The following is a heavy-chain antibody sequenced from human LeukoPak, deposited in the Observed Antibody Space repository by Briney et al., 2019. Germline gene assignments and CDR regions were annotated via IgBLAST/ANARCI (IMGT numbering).Heavy chain of an antibody. CDR2: ISGSGGNT. CDR3: AKESTVTPGNVNWFDT. J-gene: IGHJ5*02. V-gene: IGHV3-23*01. Sequence: GGSLRLSCATSGFTFSIYAMTWVRQAPGKGLEWVSTISGSGGNTYYADSVKGRFTISRDNSKNTLYLQMNRLRAEDTAVYYCAKESTVTPGNVNWFDTWGQGTLVTVSS. D-gene: IGHD4-17*01. CDR1: GFTFSIYA.